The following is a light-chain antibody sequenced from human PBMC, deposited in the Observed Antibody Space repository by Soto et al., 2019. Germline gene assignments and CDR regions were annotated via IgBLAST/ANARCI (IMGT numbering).Light chain of an antibody. CDR2: AAS. V-gene: IGKV1-39*01. J-gene: IGKJ1*01. CDR1: QIISTY. CDR3: QQTYSAPQT. Sequence: DIQMTQSPSSLSASVGDRVTITCRASQIISTYLNWYQQRAGLAPRLLIYAASSLQSGVPPRFSGSGSGTDFTLTISSLQPEDFATYFCQQTYSAPQTFGQGTKVDIK.